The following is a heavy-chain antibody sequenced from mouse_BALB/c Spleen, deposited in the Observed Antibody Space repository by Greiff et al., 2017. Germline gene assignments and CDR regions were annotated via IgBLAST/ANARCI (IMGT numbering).Heavy chain of an antibody. CDR2: ISYSGST. CDR3: ARYNYDPLMDY. D-gene: IGHD2-4*01. V-gene: IGHV3-8*02. J-gene: IGHJ4*01. Sequence: EVKVEESGPSLVKPSQTLSLTCSVTGDSITSGYWNWIRKFPGNKLEYMGYISYSGSTYYNPSLKSRISITRDTSKNQYYLQLNSVTTEDTATYYCARYNYDPLMDYWGQGTSVTVSS. CDR1: GDSITSGY.